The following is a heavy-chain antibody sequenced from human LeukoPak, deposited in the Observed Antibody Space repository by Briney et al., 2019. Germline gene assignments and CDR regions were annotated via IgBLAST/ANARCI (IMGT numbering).Heavy chain of an antibody. V-gene: IGHV4-59*01. CDR3: ARGTGYSSTLLDY. J-gene: IGHJ4*02. CDR2: IYYSGST. CDR1: GGSISSYY. Sequence: SETLSLTCTVSGGSISSYYWSWIRQPPGKGLEWIGYIYYSGSTNYNPSLKSRVTVSVDTSKNQFSLKLSSVTAADTAVYYCARGTGYSSTLLDYWGQGTLVTVSS. D-gene: IGHD6-13*01.